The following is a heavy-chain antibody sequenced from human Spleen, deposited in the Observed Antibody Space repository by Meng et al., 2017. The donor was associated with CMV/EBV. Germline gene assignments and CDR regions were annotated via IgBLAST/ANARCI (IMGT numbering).Heavy chain of an antibody. CDR2: IIPIFGTA. CDR3: ARDGCTNGVCHFQH. V-gene: IGHV1-69*12. D-gene: IGHD2-8*01. Sequence: QVQLVQSGAEVXXXXXXVKXSXKASGGTFSSYAISWVRQAPGQGLEWMGGIIPIFGTANYAQKFQGRVTITADESTSTAYMELSSLRSEDTAVYYCARDGCTNGVCHFQHWGQGTLVTVSS. J-gene: IGHJ1*01. CDR1: GGTFSSYA.